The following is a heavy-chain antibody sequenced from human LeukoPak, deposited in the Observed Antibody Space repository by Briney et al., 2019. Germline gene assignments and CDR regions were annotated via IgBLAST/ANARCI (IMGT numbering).Heavy chain of an antibody. Sequence: ASVKVSCKASGYTFTGYYMHWVRQAPGQGLEWMGWINPNSGGTNYAQKFQGRVTMTRDTSISTLYMEVSRLRSDDTAVYYCARTPHYCSGGSCYFDVFDIWGQGTMVTVSS. CDR2: INPNSGGT. J-gene: IGHJ3*02. CDR1: GYTFTGYY. CDR3: ARTPHYCSGGSCYFDVFDI. V-gene: IGHV1-2*02. D-gene: IGHD2-15*01.